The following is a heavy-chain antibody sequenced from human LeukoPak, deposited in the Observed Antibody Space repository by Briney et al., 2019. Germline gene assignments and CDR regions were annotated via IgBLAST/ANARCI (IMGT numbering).Heavy chain of an antibody. D-gene: IGHD3-9*01. CDR2: INHSGST. Sequence: PSETLSLTCAVYGGSFSGYYWSWIRQPPGKGLEWIGEINHSGSTNYNPSLKSRVTISVDTSKNQFSLKLSSVTAADTAVYYCARGPVVLRYYYFDYRGQGTLVTVSS. CDR3: ARGPVVLRYYYFDY. J-gene: IGHJ4*02. CDR1: GGSFSGYY. V-gene: IGHV4-34*01.